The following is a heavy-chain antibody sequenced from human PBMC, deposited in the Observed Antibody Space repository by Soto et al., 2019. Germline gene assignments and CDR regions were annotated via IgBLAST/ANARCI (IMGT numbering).Heavy chain of an antibody. J-gene: IGHJ3*02. CDR1: GFTFSSYS. D-gene: IGHD3-10*01. CDR3: ARDEMGVLLWFGAPPFDI. CDR2: ISSSSSYI. Sequence: VGSLRLSCAASGFTFSSYSMNWVRQAPVKGLEWVSSISSSSSYIYYADSLKVRFTIARDNAKNSLYLQMNSLRAEDTAVYYCARDEMGVLLWFGAPPFDIWGQGTMVTVSS. V-gene: IGHV3-21*01.